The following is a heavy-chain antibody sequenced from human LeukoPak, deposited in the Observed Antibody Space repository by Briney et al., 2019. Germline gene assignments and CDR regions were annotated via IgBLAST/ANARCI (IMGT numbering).Heavy chain of an antibody. Sequence: GGSLRLSCAASGFTFSSYAMSWVRQAPGKGLEWVSAISGSGGSTYYADSVKGRFTISRDNSKNTLYLQMNSLRAEDTAVYYCAKPKGFGFWSGFYFDYWGQGTLVTVSS. V-gene: IGHV3-23*01. D-gene: IGHD3-3*01. CDR3: AKPKGFGFWSGFYFDY. CDR2: ISGSGGST. CDR1: GFTFSSYA. J-gene: IGHJ4*02.